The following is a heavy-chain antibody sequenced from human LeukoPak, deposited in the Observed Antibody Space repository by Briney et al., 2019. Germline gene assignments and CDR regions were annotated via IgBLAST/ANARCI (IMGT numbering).Heavy chain of an antibody. CDR2: INAYSGST. J-gene: IGHJ6*03. D-gene: IGHD5-18*01. Sequence: ASVKVSCKASGYTFTSYGISWVRQAPGQGLEWMGWINAYSGSTNYAQKLQGRVTMTTDTSTSTAYMELRSLRSDDTAVYYCARDRYSYGLRMGYYYYMDVWGKGTTVTVSS. CDR1: GYTFTSYG. V-gene: IGHV1-18*01. CDR3: ARDRYSYGLRMGYYYYMDV.